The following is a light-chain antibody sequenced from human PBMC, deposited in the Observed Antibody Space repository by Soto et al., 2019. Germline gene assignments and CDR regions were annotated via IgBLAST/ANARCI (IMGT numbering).Light chain of an antibody. J-gene: IGKJ5*01. CDR3: QQYGNSPIT. Sequence: EIVMTQSPATLSVSPGERATLSCRASQSVSSNVAWYQQIPGQTPRLLIYGTSSRATGIPDRFSGSGSGTDFTLTISRLEPEDFAVYYCQQYGNSPITFGQGTRLEI. CDR1: QSVSSN. V-gene: IGKV3-20*01. CDR2: GTS.